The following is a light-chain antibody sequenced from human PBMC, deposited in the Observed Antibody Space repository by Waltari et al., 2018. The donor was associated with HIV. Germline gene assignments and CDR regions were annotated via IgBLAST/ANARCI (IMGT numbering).Light chain of an antibody. V-gene: IGKV3-11*01. CDR3: QQHSNWPLIT. J-gene: IGKJ3*01. Sequence: VLTQSPVTLSVSQGERVTLSCRASQSVNSYLSWYQQKAGQAPRLLIYDASKRATGIPARFSGGGSGTDFTLTISSLETEDFAVYYCQQHSNWPLITFGPGSTVDV. CDR1: QSVNSY. CDR2: DAS.